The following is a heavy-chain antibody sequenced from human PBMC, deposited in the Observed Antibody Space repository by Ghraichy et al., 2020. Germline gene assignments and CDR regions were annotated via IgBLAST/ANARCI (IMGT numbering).Heavy chain of an antibody. V-gene: IGHV3-49*03. CDR1: GFIFGDGS. J-gene: IGHJ3*01. CDR2: IRSMTYGGAP. Sequence: SCTASGFIFGDGSMSWFRQAPGKGLEWVGFIRSMTYGGAPEYAASVKGRFTISRDDSKSIAYLQMDSLGTEDTAVYFCTKEAARGAFDGWGQGTMVTVSS. CDR3: TKEAARGAFDG. D-gene: IGHD3-10*01.